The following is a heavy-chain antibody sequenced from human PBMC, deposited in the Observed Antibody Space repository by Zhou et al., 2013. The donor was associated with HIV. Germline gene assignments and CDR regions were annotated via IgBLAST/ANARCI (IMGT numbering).Heavy chain of an antibody. CDR3: VRGRYELGY. V-gene: IGHV1-8*02. Sequence: QVQLVQSETEVKKPGASVRVSCKASGYTFTTYDINWVRQASGQGLEYMGWMNPNNGNTASAQRFQGRITMTRTTSTSTAYLELSSLTSEDTAVYYCVRGRYELGYWGQGTLVTVSS. CDR2: MNPNNGNT. CDR1: GYTFTTYD. D-gene: IGHD5-12*01. J-gene: IGHJ4*02.